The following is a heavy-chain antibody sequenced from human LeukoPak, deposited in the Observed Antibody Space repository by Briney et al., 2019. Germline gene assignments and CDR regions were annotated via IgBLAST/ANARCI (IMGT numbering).Heavy chain of an antibody. CDR2: ISGSGGST. Sequence: GGSLRLSCAASRFTFSSYGMSWVRQAPGKGLEWVSTISGSGGSTYYADSVKGRFTISRDNSKNTLHLQMNSLRAEDTAVYYCAKSAYYDSSGFYREYYFDYWGQGTLVTVSS. CDR3: AKSAYYDSSGFYREYYFDY. V-gene: IGHV3-23*01. CDR1: RFTFSSYG. J-gene: IGHJ4*02. D-gene: IGHD3-22*01.